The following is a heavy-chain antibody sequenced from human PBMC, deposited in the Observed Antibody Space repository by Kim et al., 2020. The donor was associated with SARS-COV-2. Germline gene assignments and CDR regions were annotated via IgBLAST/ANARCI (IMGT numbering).Heavy chain of an antibody. J-gene: IGHJ4*02. Sequence: TNYNPSLKSRVTISVDTSKNQFSLKLSSVTAADTAVYYCARGGYSYGFDYWGQGTLVTVSS. CDR2: T. V-gene: IGHV4-59*09. D-gene: IGHD5-18*01. CDR3: ARGGYSYGFDY.